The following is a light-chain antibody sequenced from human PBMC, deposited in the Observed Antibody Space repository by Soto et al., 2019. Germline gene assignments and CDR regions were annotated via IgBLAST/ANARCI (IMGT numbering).Light chain of an antibody. CDR3: SSHTSSSTIV. V-gene: IGLV2-14*01. CDR2: EVS. CDR1: SSDVGGYNY. Sequence: QSVLTQPASVSGSPGQSITISCTGTSSDVGGYNYVSWYQQHPGKAPKLMIYEVSNRPSGVSNRFSGSKSGNTASLTISGLQAEDEADYSCSSHTSSSTIVFGTGTKVTVL. J-gene: IGLJ1*01.